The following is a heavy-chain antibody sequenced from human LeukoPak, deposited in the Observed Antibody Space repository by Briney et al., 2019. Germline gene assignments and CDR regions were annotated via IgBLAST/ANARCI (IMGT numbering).Heavy chain of an antibody. J-gene: IGHJ5*02. CDR1: GFTFSYFN. Sequence: GGSLRLSCAASGFTFSYFNMNWVRQAPGKGLEWLSYISGSSSIVYYADSVKGRFTISRDNAKNSLYLQMNSLRDEDTAVYYCARYPSVAATGWGRWFGRWGLGTLVTVSS. V-gene: IGHV3-48*02. CDR2: ISGSSSIV. CDR3: ARYPSVAATGWGRWFGR. D-gene: IGHD6-13*01.